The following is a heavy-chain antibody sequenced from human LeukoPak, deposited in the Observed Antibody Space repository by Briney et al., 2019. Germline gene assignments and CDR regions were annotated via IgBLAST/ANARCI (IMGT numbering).Heavy chain of an antibody. CDR3: ASSQYYYYYYGMDV. V-gene: IGHV3-11*01. Sequence: PGGSLRLSCAASGFTFSDYYMSWIRQAPGKGLEWVSYISSSGSTIYYADSVKGRFTISRDNAKNSLYLQMNSLRAEDTAVYYCASSQYYYYYYGMDVWGQGTTVTVSS. CDR2: ISSSGSTI. CDR1: GFTFSDYY. J-gene: IGHJ6*02.